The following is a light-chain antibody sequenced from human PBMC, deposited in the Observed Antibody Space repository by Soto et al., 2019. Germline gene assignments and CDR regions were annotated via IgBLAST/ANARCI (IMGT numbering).Light chain of an antibody. CDR1: QSVSSSD. CDR2: GAS. J-gene: IGKJ2*01. V-gene: IGKV3-20*01. Sequence: EIVLTQSPGTLSLSPGERATLSCRASQSVSSSDLAWYQQKPGQAPRLLIYGASSRATGIPDRFSGSGSGTDFTITISRREPEDFAVYYCQQYGSSPMLTFGQGTKLEIK. CDR3: QQYGSSPMLT.